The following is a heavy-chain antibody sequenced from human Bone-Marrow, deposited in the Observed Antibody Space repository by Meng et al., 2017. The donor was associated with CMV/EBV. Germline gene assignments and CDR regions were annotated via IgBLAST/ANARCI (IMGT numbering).Heavy chain of an antibody. CDR3: AREVPTTDYFDF. CDR2: VYCRGSS. D-gene: IGHD4/OR15-4a*01. CDR1: GGSIKNTDYC. V-gene: IGHV4-39*07. Sequence: GSLRLSCTVSGGSIKNTDYCWSWVRQPPGQGLEWIATVYCRGSSFYNPSLKSRVTMSVDTSKSQFYLRLSSVTAADTALYYCAREVPTTDYFDFWGPGRLVTGSS. J-gene: IGHJ4*02.